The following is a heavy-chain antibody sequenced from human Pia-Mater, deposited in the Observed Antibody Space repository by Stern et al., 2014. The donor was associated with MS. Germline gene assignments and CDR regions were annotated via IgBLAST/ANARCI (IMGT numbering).Heavy chain of an antibody. CDR3: AREAVSCSGGSCSDDAFDI. J-gene: IGHJ3*02. Sequence: EVQLEESGGGLVQPGGSLRLSCAASGFTFRGHWMTWVRQAPGKGLEWVANIKEDGSEQFYVDSVKGRFTISRDNAKNSLYLQMNSLRAEDTAVYYCAREAVSCSGGSCSDDAFDIWGQGTMVTVSS. V-gene: IGHV3-7*01. CDR2: IKEDGSEQ. CDR1: GFTFRGHW. D-gene: IGHD2-15*01.